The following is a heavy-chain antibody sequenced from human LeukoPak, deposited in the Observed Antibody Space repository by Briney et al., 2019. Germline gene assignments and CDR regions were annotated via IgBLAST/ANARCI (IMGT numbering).Heavy chain of an antibody. CDR1: GFTFSDYY. V-gene: IGHV3-11*01. CDR2: ISSSGSTI. D-gene: IGHD3-22*01. Sequence: GGSLRLSCAASGFTFSDYYMSWIRQAPGKGLEWVSYISSSGSTIYYADSVKGRFTISRDNAKNSLYLQMNSLRAEDTAVYYCAKWDFDYYDSSGPFDYWGQGTLVTVSS. CDR3: AKWDFDYYDSSGPFDY. J-gene: IGHJ4*02.